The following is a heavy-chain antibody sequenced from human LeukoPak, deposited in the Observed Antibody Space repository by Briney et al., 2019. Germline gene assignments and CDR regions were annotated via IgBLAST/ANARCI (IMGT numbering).Heavy chain of an antibody. D-gene: IGHD5-12*01. V-gene: IGHV3-30*04. CDR1: GFTFSSYA. J-gene: IGHJ4*02. Sequence: GGSLRLSCAASGFTFSSYAMHWVRQAPGKGLEWVAVISYDGSNKYYADSVKGRFTISRYNSKNTLYLQMNSLRAEDTAVYYCARDRGGYDLLYYFDYWGQGTQVTVSS. CDR2: ISYDGSNK. CDR3: ARDRGGYDLLYYFDY.